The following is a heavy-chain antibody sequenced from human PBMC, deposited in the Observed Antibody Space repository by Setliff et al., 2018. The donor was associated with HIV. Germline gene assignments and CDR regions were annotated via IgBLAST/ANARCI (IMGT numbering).Heavy chain of an antibody. Sequence: LSLTCTVSGGSITSDSYCWDWIRQAPGKGLEWIGSIYYSGGTYYNPSLKTRVTVSVDTSKNQFSLKMSSVIAADTAVYYCAGCRKSFVAAHRGNWFDTWGQGTLVTVSS. D-gene: IGHD6-13*01. J-gene: IGHJ5*02. CDR1: GGSITSDSYC. CDR2: IYYSGGT. V-gene: IGHV4-39*01. CDR3: AGCRKSFVAAHRGNWFDT.